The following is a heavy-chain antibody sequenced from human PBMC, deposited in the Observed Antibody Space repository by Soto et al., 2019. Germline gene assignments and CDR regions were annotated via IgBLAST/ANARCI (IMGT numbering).Heavy chain of an antibody. J-gene: IGHJ4*02. CDR1: GGSISSGGYY. CDR2: IYYSGST. V-gene: IGHV4-31*03. CDR3: ARVADIVVVVAATRSTVFDY. Sequence: QVQLQESGPGLVKPSQTLSLTCTVSGGSISSGGYYWSWIRQHPGKGLEWIGYIYYSGSTYYNPSLKSRVTISVDTSKNQFSLKLSSVTAADTAVYYCARVADIVVVVAATRSTVFDYWGQGTLVTVSS. D-gene: IGHD2-15*01.